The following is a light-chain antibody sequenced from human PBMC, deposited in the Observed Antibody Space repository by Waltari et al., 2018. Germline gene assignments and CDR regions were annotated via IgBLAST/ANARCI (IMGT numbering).Light chain of an antibody. CDR2: GST. V-gene: IGLV1-40*01. CDR3: QSYDTSLSVV. CDR1: GANIGEGFD. Sequence: QSVLTQAPSMSGAPGQRVTIPCPGSGANIGEGFDVHWYQQLPRAAPKLLIYGSTSRPLGVPDRFFGSTSGTSASLVIIGLQPEDEAVYYCQSYDTSLSVVFGGGTKLTVL. J-gene: IGLJ3*02.